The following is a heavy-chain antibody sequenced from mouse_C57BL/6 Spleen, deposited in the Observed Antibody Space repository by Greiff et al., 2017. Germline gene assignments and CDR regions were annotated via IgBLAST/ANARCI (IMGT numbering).Heavy chain of an antibody. Sequence: QVQLKESGPELVKPGASVKISCKASGYAFSSSWLNWVKQRPGKGLEWIGRIYPGDGDPNYNGKFKGKATLTADKSSSTAYMQLSCRTSDDSAVYFCARTGGFAYWGQVTLVTVSA. CDR3: ARTGGFAY. V-gene: IGHV1-82*01. CDR2: IYPGDGDP. J-gene: IGHJ3*01. CDR1: GYAFSSSW.